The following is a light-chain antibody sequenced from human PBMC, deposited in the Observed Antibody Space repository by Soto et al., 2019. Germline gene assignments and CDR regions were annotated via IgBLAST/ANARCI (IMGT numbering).Light chain of an antibody. CDR2: GAS. Sequence: EIVMTQSPATLSVSPGERATLSCRASQSIRSDLAWYQQRPGQAPRLLIYGASSRATGVPARFSGSGSGTEFTLTISSLQSVDFAIYYCQQYNQWPPWTFGPGTKVDIK. V-gene: IGKV3-15*01. CDR3: QQYNQWPPWT. CDR1: QSIRSD. J-gene: IGKJ1*01.